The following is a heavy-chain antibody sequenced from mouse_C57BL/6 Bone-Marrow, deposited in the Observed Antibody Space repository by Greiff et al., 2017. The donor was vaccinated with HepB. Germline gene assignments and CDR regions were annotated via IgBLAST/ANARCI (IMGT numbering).Heavy chain of an antibody. V-gene: IGHV1-55*01. D-gene: IGHD2-3*01. CDR2: IYPGSGST. CDR3: ARRWLLRLAWFAY. Sequence: VQLQQPGAELVKPGASVKMSCKASGYTFTSYWITWVKQRPGQGLEWIGDIYPGSGSTNYNEKFKSKATLTVDTSSSTAYMQLSSLTSEDSAVYDCARRWLLRLAWFAYWGQGTLVTVSA. CDR1: GYTFTSYW. J-gene: IGHJ3*01.